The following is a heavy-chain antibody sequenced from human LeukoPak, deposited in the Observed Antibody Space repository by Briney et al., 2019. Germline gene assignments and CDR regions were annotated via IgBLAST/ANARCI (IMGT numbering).Heavy chain of an antibody. CDR1: GFTFSSYA. Sequence: GGSLRLSCAASGFTFSSYAMHWVRQAPGKGLEWVAVISYDGSNKYYADSVKGRFTISRDNSKNTLYLQMNSLRAEDTAVYYCARDSEGYWGQGTLVTVSS. CDR3: ARDSEGY. CDR2: ISYDGSNK. D-gene: IGHD3-10*01. V-gene: IGHV3-30-3*01. J-gene: IGHJ4*02.